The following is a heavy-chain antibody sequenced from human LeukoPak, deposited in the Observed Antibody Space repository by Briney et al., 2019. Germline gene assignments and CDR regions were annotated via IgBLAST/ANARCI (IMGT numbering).Heavy chain of an antibody. Sequence: PGKSLGLSCAASGFTFSSYGIHWVRQAPGKGLEWVAVIWYDGSNKYYADSVKGRFTISRDNSKNTLYLQMNSLRAEDTAVYYCARDKGDLPSYYYYYGMDVWGKGTTVTVSS. J-gene: IGHJ6*04. CDR3: ARDKGDLPSYYYYYGMDV. V-gene: IGHV3-33*01. CDR1: GFTFSSYG. D-gene: IGHD1-26*01. CDR2: IWYDGSNK.